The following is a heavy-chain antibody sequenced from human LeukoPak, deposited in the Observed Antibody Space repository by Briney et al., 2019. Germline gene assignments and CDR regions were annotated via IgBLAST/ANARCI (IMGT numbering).Heavy chain of an antibody. J-gene: IGHJ6*03. CDR3: ARTNVYYGSGSYYEKAYYYYYMDV. CDR1: GDSISSYY. CDR2: IYYSGST. D-gene: IGHD3-10*01. V-gene: IGHV4-59*01. Sequence: SQTLSLTCTVSGDSISSYYWSWIRQPPGKGLEWIGYIYYSGSTNYNPSLKSRVTISVDTSKNQFSLKLSSVTAADTAVYYCARTNVYYGSGSYYEKAYYYYYMDVWGKGTTVTISS.